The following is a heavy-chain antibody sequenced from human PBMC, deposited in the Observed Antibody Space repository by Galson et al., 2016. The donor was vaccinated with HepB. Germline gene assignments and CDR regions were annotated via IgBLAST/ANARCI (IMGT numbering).Heavy chain of an antibody. CDR1: GFTFNTYA. V-gene: IGHV3-23*01. J-gene: IGHJ4*02. CDR3: AKGRTGTTGPVEY. Sequence: SLRLSCAASGFTFNTYAMSWVRQAPGKGLEWVSTLSASGGATYYSDSVKGRFTFSRDNSKNTLYLQMNSLRDEDTAVYYCAKGRTGTTGPVEYWGQGTLVTVSS. D-gene: IGHD1-1*01. CDR2: LSASGGAT.